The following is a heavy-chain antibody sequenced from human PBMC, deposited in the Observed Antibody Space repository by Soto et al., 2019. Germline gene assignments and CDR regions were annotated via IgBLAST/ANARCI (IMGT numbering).Heavy chain of an antibody. V-gene: IGHV4-34*01. J-gene: IGHJ4*02. CDR3: ARVRGLYLLWFGESPGFWAY. CDR2: INHSGST. D-gene: IGHD3-10*01. Sequence: SETLSLTCAVYGGSFSGYYWSWIRQPPGKGLEWIGEINHSGSTNYNPSLKSRVTISVDTSKNQFSLKLSSVTAADTAVYYCARVRGLYLLWFGESPGFWAYWGQGTLVTVSS. CDR1: GGSFSGYY.